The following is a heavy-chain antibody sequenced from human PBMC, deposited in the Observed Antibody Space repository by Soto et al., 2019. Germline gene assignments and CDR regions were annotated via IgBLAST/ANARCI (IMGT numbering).Heavy chain of an antibody. Sequence: KGLEWVANIKEDGSEKNYVDSVKGRFTISRDNAKNALYVQMNSLRAEDTAVYYCAFFFFQAEDGIRDSVPVSAFLLNRSSDL. CDR3: AFFFFQAEDGIRDSVPVSAFLLNRSSDL. J-gene: IGHJ2*01. CDR2: IKEDGSEK. V-gene: IGHV3-7*02. D-gene: IGHD3-9*01.